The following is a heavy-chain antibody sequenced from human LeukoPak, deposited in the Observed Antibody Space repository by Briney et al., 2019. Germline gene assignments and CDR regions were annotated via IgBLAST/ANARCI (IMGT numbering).Heavy chain of an antibody. CDR3: AREGESREWSSSWSYFDY. CDR1: GYTFTSYG. CDR2: ISAYNGNT. J-gene: IGHJ4*02. Sequence: GASVKVSCKASGYTFTSYGISWVRQAPGQGLEWMGWISAYNGNTNYAQKLQGRVTMTTDTSTSTAYMELRSLRSDDTAVYYCAREGESREWSSSWSYFDYWGQGTLVTVSS. D-gene: IGHD6-13*01. V-gene: IGHV1-18*01.